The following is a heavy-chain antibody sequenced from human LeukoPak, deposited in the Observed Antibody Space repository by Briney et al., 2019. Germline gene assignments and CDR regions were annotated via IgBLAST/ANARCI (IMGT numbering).Heavy chain of an antibody. Sequence: GGSLRLSCAASGFTFSSYAMSWVRQAPGKGLEWVSAITSGGTSTYYADSVKGRFTISRDNSKNTLYLQMNSPRTEDTAVYYCAKDYGDPPGAYWGQGTLVTVSS. CDR1: GFTFSSYA. V-gene: IGHV3-23*01. J-gene: IGHJ4*02. D-gene: IGHD4-17*01. CDR2: ITSGGTST. CDR3: AKDYGDPPGAY.